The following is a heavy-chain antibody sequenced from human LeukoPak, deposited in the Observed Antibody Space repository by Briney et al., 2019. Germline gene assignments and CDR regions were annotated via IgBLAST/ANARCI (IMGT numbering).Heavy chain of an antibody. Sequence: SETLSLTCTVSGDSISSYYWSWLRQPAGKGLEWIGRVSVSDGTNYTPSLKSRATMSTDASKNQFSLKLSSVTAADTAVYYCARIRRNSNDWYADDKWGQGTLVTVSS. CDR3: ARIRRNSNDWYADDK. J-gene: IGHJ4*02. CDR1: GDSISSYY. V-gene: IGHV4-4*07. CDR2: VSVSDGT. D-gene: IGHD6-19*01.